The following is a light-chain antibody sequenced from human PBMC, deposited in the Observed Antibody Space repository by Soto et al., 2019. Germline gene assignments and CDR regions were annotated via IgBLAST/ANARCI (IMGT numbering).Light chain of an antibody. J-gene: IGLJ1*01. V-gene: IGLV2-18*02. CDR3: SSYTSSSTYV. Sequence: QSVLTQPPSVSGSPGQSVTISCTGTSSDVGSYNRVSWYQQPPGTAPKLMISEVSNRPSGVPDRFSGSKSGNTASLTISGLQAADEADYYCSSYTSSSTYVFGTGTKVTVL. CDR2: EVS. CDR1: SSDVGSYNR.